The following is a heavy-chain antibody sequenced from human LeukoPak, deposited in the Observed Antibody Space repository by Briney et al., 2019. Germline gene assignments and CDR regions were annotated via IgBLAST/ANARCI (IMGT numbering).Heavy chain of an antibody. CDR1: GFTFSDYW. J-gene: IGHJ4*02. CDR3: AKGMSATSGYLELDY. V-gene: IGHV3-23*01. CDR2: ISGSGGNT. Sequence: PGGSLRLSCGASGFTFSDYWMSWVRQAPGKGLEWVSSISGSGGNTYSADSVKGRCTISRDNSKNTLYLQMNSLRAEDTAVYYCAKGMSATSGYLELDYWGQGTLATVSS. D-gene: IGHD3-22*01.